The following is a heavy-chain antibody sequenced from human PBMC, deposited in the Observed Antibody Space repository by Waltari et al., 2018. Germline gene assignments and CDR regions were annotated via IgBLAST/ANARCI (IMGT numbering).Heavy chain of an antibody. CDR1: GFAFRSYW. J-gene: IGHJ4*02. D-gene: IGHD5-18*01. CDR3: ARVEYSYGPYCFDS. V-gene: IGHV3-74*01. CDR2: ISSNENTT. Sequence: EVQLVESGGGLVQPGGSVRLSCEASGFAFRSYWRPWVRQAPGKGLLWVSRISSNENTTTYADSVKGRFTISRDNAKNTLYLQMNSLRAEDTAVYYCARVEYSYGPYCFDSWGQGTPVTVSS.